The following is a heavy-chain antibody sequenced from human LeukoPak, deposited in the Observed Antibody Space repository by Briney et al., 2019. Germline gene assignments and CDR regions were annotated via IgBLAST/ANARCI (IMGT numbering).Heavy chain of an antibody. CDR3: AREGSPFYYYYMDV. Sequence: ASVKVSCKASGYSFTSHGISWVRQAPGQGLEWMGWISAYNGNTNYAQKLQGRVTMTTDTSTSIAYMELRSLRSDDTAVYYCAREGSPFYYYYMDVWGKGTTVTVSS. CDR1: GYSFTSHG. J-gene: IGHJ6*03. D-gene: IGHD2-15*01. CDR2: ISAYNGNT. V-gene: IGHV1-18*01.